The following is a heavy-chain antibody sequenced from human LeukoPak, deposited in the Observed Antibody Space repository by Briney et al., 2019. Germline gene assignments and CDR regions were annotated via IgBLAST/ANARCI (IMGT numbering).Heavy chain of an antibody. CDR2: IRSKANSYAT. V-gene: IGHV3-73*01. CDR3: TSLQYCSGGSCYSAYYYYMDV. CDR1: GFTFSGSA. J-gene: IGHJ6*03. D-gene: IGHD2-15*01. Sequence: GGSLRLSCAASGFTFSGSAMHWVRQASGKGLEWVGRIRSKANSYATTYAASVKGRFTISRDDSKNTAYLQMNSLKTEDTAVYYCTSLQYCSGGSCYSAYYYYMDVWGKGTTVTVSS.